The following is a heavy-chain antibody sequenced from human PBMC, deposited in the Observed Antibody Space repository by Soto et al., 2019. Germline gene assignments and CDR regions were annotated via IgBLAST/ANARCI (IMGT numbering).Heavy chain of an antibody. V-gene: IGHV1-69*02. CDR3: ARLKSATALGWFDP. J-gene: IGHJ5*02. CDR2: IIPFLGVT. CDR1: GGSFSTYT. Sequence: QVQMVQSGAEVKKPGSSVKVSCKVSGGSFSTYTLSWVRQAPGQGLEWMGRIIPFLGVTIYAQRFQGRVTISAYRSTSTVYMELSSLRSEDTAVYYFARLKSATALGWFDPWGQGTLVTVSS. D-gene: IGHD2-21*02.